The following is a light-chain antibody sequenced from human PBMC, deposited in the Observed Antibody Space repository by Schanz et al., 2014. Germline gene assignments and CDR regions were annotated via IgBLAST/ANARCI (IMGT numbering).Light chain of an antibody. J-gene: IGKJ1*01. CDR3: QQYGSAPRT. CDR2: GAS. V-gene: IGKV3-20*01. CDR1: QSVSSSY. Sequence: EVVMTQSPATLSVSPGEGATLSCRASQSVSSSYLAWFQQKPGQAPRLLIYGASTRATGIPARFSGSGSGTEFTLTISRLEPEDFAVYYCQQYGSAPRTFGQGTKVEIK.